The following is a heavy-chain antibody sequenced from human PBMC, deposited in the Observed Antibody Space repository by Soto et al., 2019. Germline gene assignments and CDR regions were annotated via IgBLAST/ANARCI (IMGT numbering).Heavy chain of an antibody. CDR2: IKEDGSEK. J-gene: IGHJ4*02. V-gene: IGHV3-7*04. CDR3: ARDVVMITFGGPPGY. CDR1: GFTFSSYW. Sequence: EVQLVESGGGLVQPGGSLRLSCAASGFTFSSYWMSWVRQAPGKGLEWVANIKEDGSEKNYVDSVKGRFTISRDNAKNSLYLQMNSLRAEDTAVYYCARDVVMITFGGPPGYWGQGTLVTVSS. D-gene: IGHD3-16*01.